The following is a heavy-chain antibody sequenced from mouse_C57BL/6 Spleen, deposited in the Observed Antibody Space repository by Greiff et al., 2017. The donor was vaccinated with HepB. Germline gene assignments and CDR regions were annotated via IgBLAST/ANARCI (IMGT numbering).Heavy chain of an antibody. V-gene: IGHV1-82*01. CDR3: ARGAGGGGAYYYAMDY. D-gene: IGHD3-3*01. CDR1: GYAFSSSW. CDR2: IYPGDGDT. Sequence: QVQLQQSGPELVKPGASVKISCKASGYAFSSSWMNWVKQRPGKGLEWIGRIYPGDGDTNYNGKFKGKATLTADKSSSTAYMQLSSLTSEDSAVYFCARGAGGGGAYYYAMDYWGQGTSVTVSS. J-gene: IGHJ4*01.